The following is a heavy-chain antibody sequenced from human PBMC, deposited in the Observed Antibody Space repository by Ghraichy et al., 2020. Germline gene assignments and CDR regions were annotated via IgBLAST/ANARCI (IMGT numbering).Heavy chain of an antibody. Sequence: TLSLTCTVSGGSISSDKWYTWVRQPPGKGLEWIGEINHSGNTGYRPSLKGRATVSVDKPNNQFSLKLNSVTAADAAVYYCAKRPSRAVYGGFDSWGQGTLITVSS. D-gene: IGHD4-23*01. CDR2: INHSGNT. CDR3: AKRPSRAVYGGFDS. CDR1: GGSISSDKW. J-gene: IGHJ4*02. V-gene: IGHV4-4*02.